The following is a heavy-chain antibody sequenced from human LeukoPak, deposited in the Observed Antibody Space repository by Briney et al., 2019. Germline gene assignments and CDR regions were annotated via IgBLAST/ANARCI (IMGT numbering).Heavy chain of an antibody. D-gene: IGHD5-24*01. V-gene: IGHV4-59*01. CDR2: IYYSGST. CDR3: AGRLWRRDGYNLSAFDI. CDR1: GGTISSYY. Sequence: SETLTLTCTVSGGTISSYYWNWIRQPPGKGLEWIGYIYYSGSTNYNPSLKSRVTISVDTSKNQFSLKLSSVTAADTAVYYCAGRLWRRDGYNLSAFDIWGQGTMVTVSS. J-gene: IGHJ3*02.